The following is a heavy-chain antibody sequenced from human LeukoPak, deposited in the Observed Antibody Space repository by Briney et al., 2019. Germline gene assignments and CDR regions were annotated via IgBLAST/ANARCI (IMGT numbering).Heavy chain of an antibody. CDR3: ARGPIPDY. V-gene: IGHV3-23*01. Sequence: GGSLRLSCAASGFTFSSYAISWVRQAPGKGLEWASAISGSGSSTYYADSVKGRFTISRDNAKNSLYLQMNSLRAEDTAVYYCARGPIPDYWGQGTLVTVSS. CDR2: ISGSGSST. CDR1: GFTFSSYA. D-gene: IGHD2-2*02. J-gene: IGHJ4*02.